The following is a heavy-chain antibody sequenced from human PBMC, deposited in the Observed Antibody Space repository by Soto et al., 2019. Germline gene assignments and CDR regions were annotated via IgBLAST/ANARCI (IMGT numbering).Heavy chain of an antibody. CDR2: ISYDGSNK. D-gene: IGHD6-6*01. Sequence: XVSLRVSCAASGFTFSGYGVHWVRQAPGKGLEWVAVISYDGSNKYYADSVKGRFTISRDNSKNTLYLQMNSLRAEDTAVYYCVKAGAGARTTHRDYYYGMDVWGQGTMVTVSS. V-gene: IGHV3-30*18. CDR3: VKAGAGARTTHRDYYYGMDV. J-gene: IGHJ6*02. CDR1: GFTFSGYG.